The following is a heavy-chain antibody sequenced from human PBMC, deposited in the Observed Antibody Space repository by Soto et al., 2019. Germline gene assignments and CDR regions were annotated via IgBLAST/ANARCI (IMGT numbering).Heavy chain of an antibody. CDR3: AKDRVLRYFHGMDV. V-gene: IGHV3-23*01. CDR1: GFTFSSYA. D-gene: IGHD3-9*01. Sequence: EVQLLESGGGLVQPGGSLRLSCAASGFTFSSYAMSWVRQAPGKGLEWVSAISGSGGSTYYADSVKGRFTISRDNSKNTVYRQINSLRAEDTAVYYCAKDRVLRYFHGMDVWGQGTTVTVSS. CDR2: ISGSGGST. J-gene: IGHJ6*02.